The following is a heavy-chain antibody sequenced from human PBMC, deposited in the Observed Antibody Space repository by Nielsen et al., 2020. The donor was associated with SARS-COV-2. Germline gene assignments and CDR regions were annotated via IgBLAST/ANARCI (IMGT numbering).Heavy chain of an antibody. CDR1: GFTFDDYA. D-gene: IGHD2-2*02. V-gene: IGHV3-9*01. Sequence: SCAASGFTFDDYAMHWVRQAPGKGLEWVSGISWNSGSIGYADSVKGRFTISRDNAKNSLYLQMNSLRAEDTAVHYRARDCSSTSCYMRLDAFDIWGQGTMVTVSS. J-gene: IGHJ3*02. CDR2: ISWNSGSI. CDR3: ARDCSSTSCYMRLDAFDI.